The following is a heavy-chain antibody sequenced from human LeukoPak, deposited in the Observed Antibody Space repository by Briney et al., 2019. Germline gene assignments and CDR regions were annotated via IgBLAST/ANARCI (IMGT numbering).Heavy chain of an antibody. J-gene: IGHJ4*02. CDR1: GITFSSYA. D-gene: IGHD6-19*01. V-gene: IGHV1-69*04. CDR2: IIPMLGLT. CDR3: AKDGDSSSGHCDY. Sequence: SVKVSCKTSGITFSSYAMSWVRQAPGQGLDWMGRIIPMLGLTDYAQKFQGRVTITADTSTRTVYMELTSLTSKDTAVYYCAKDGDSSSGHCDYWGQGTLVTVSS.